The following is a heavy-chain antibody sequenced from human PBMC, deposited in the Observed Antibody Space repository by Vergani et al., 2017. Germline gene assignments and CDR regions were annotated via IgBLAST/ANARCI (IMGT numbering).Heavy chain of an antibody. V-gene: IGHV4-39*01. CDR2: IYYSGST. Sequence: QLQLQESGPGLVKPSETLSLTCTVSGGSISSSSYYWGWIRQPPGKGLEWIGSIYYSGSTYYNPSLKSRVTISVDTSKNQFSLKLSSVTAADTAVYYCARTYYYDSSGYSLDYWGQGTLVTVSS. CDR3: ARTYYYDSSGYSLDY. J-gene: IGHJ4*02. D-gene: IGHD3-22*01. CDR1: GGSISSSSYY.